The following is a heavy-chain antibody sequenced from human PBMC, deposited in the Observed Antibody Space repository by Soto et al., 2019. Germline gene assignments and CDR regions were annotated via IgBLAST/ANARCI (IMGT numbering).Heavy chain of an antibody. CDR2: IYYSGST. CDR1: GGSISSYY. V-gene: IGHV4-59*01. Sequence: SETLSLTCTVSGGSISSYYWSWIRQPPGKGLEWIGYIYYSGSTNYNPSLKSRVTISVDTSKNQFSLKLSSVTAADTAVYYCARDRYSSGWEFDYWGQGTLVTVSS. CDR3: ARDRYSSGWEFDY. D-gene: IGHD6-19*01. J-gene: IGHJ4*02.